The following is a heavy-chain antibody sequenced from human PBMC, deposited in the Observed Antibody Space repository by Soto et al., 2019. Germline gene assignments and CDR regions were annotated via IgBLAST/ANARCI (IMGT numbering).Heavy chain of an antibody. CDR1: GFSLSTRGVG. Sequence: QITLKESGPTLVKPTQTLTLTCTFSGFSLSTRGVGVGWIRQPPGKALEWLAVIYWDDDKRSSPSLQSRLTITKDTSKGEVVITMTNMDPVDTATYYCARKNYGDYPTDYWGQGTLVTVSS. CDR2: IYWDDDK. V-gene: IGHV2-5*02. J-gene: IGHJ4*02. D-gene: IGHD4-17*01. CDR3: ARKNYGDYPTDY.